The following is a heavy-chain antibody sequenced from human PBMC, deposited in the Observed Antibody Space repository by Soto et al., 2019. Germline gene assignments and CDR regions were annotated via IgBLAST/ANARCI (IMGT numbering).Heavy chain of an antibody. J-gene: IGHJ6*02. CDR3: ASPDKRITMVRGVIGYYYYGMDV. D-gene: IGHD3-10*01. CDR1: GGTFSSYA. CDR2: IIPIFGTA. V-gene: IGHV1-69*01. Sequence: QVQLVQSGAEVKKPGSSVKVSCKASGGTFSSYAISWVRQAPGQGLEWMGGIIPIFGTANYAQKFQGSVTSTADESTSTAYMELSSLRSEDTAVYYCASPDKRITMVRGVIGYYYYGMDVWGQGTTVAVSS.